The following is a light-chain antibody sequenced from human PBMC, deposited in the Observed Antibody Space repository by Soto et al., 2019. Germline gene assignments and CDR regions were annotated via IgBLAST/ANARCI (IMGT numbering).Light chain of an antibody. CDR1: QSVSSSY. V-gene: IGKV3-20*01. CDR3: QQYGSSSWT. Sequence: ENVLTQSAGTLSLSPGERATLSCRASQSVSSSYLAWYQQKPGQAPRLLIYGASSRATGIPDRFSGSGSGTDFTLTISRLEPEDFAVYYCQQYGSSSWTFGQGTKVDSK. J-gene: IGKJ1*01. CDR2: GAS.